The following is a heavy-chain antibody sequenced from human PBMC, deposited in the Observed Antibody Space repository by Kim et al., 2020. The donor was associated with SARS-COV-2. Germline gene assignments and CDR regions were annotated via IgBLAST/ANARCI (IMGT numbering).Heavy chain of an antibody. J-gene: IGHJ4*02. D-gene: IGHD3-10*01. CDR2: K. V-gene: IGHV3-7*01. Sequence: KYGVDSLRGRFTISRDNAENSLYLQMNTLRAEDTALYYCARLEGSTYLDYWGQGTLVTVSP. CDR3: ARLEGSTYLDY.